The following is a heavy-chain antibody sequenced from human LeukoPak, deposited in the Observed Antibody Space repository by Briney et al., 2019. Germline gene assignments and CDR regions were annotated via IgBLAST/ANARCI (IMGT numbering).Heavy chain of an antibody. CDR3: ARTAQYYYDSSGHWHAFDI. CDR2: IYYSGST. J-gene: IGHJ3*02. CDR1: GGSISSGGYY. V-gene: IGHV4-31*03. Sequence: PSETLSLTCTVSGGSISSGGYYWSWIRQHPGKGLEWIGYIYYSGSTYYNPPLKSRVTISVDTSKNQFSLKLSSVTAADTAVYYCARTAQYYYDSSGHWHAFDIWGQGTMVTVSS. D-gene: IGHD3-22*01.